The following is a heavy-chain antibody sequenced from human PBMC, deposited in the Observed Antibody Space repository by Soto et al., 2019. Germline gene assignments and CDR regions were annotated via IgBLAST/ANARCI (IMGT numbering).Heavy chain of an antibody. CDR2: IIPMFGTA. J-gene: IGHJ6*02. CDR3: ARDPNDSSAYYHHYYYGMDV. V-gene: IGHV1-69*13. D-gene: IGHD3-22*01. CDR1: GGSFSSYT. Sequence: SVKVSCKASGGSFSSYTISWVQQAPGQGLEWMGGIIPMFGTANYAQKFQGSVTISADESTNTAYMELSSLRSEDTAVYYCARDPNDSSAYYHHYYYGMDVWGQGTTVTVSS.